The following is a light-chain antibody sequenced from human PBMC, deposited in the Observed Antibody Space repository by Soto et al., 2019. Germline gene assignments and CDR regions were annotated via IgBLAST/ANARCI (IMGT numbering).Light chain of an antibody. Sequence: DIQMTQSPSSLSASGGDRVTITCRASQSISTYLNWYQAKPGKAPRVVIYAASSLPSGVPSRFSGSGSGTDFTLTTSNLQPEVFATYYCHQCYRAPWTFGHGTKVEVK. CDR3: HQCYRAPWT. J-gene: IGKJ1*01. V-gene: IGKV1-39*01. CDR2: AAS. CDR1: QSISTY.